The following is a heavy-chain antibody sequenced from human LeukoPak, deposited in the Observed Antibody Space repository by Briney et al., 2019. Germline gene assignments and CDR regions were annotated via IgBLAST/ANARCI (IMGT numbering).Heavy chain of an antibody. J-gene: IGHJ5*02. V-gene: IGHV1-18*01. D-gene: IGHD3-9*01. CDR2: ISAYNGNT. CDR1: GYTFTSYG. CDR3: AKDWHILTGRNCFDP. Sequence: ASVKVSCKASGYTFTSYGISWVRQAPGQGLEWMGWISAYNGNTNYAQKFQGRVTMSADTSTSTAYMELRSLRFDDTAIYYCAKDWHILTGRNCFDPWGQGTLVTVSS.